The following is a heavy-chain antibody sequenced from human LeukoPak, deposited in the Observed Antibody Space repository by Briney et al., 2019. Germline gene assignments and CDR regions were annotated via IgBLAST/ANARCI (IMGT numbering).Heavy chain of an antibody. Sequence: GVSLRLSCAASGFTFSSYAMSWVRQAPGKGLAWVSAISGSGGSTYYADSVKGRFTISRDNSKNTLYLQMNSLRAEDTAVYYGAKDRKPDKAAGSDYWGQGTLVTVSS. J-gene: IGHJ4*02. CDR1: GFTFSSYA. D-gene: IGHD6-13*01. V-gene: IGHV3-23*01. CDR3: AKDRKPDKAAGSDY. CDR2: ISGSGGST.